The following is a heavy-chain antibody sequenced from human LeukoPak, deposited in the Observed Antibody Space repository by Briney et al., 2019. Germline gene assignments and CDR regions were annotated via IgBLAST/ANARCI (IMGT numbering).Heavy chain of an antibody. CDR2: IWYDGSNK. Sequence: GGSLRLSCAASGFTFSSYGMHWVRQAPGKGLEWVAVIWYDGSNKYYADSVKGRFTISRDISKNTLYLQMNSLRAEDTAVYYCARESITMVRGALDYWGQGTLVTVSS. J-gene: IGHJ4*02. CDR1: GFTFSSYG. V-gene: IGHV3-33*08. CDR3: ARESITMVRGALDY. D-gene: IGHD3-10*01.